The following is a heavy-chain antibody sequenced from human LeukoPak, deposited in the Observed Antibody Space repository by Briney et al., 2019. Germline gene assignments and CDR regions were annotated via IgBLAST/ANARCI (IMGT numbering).Heavy chain of an antibody. CDR1: GYTFTSYY. D-gene: IGHD2-15*01. Sequence: ASVKVSCKASGYTFTSYYMHWVRQAPGQGLEWMGIINPSGGSTSYAQKFQGRVTMTRDTATSTVYMELSSLRSEDTAVYYCARDRKSSGGSPRLKYNWFDPWGQGTLVTVSS. J-gene: IGHJ5*02. V-gene: IGHV1-46*01. CDR3: ARDRKSSGGSPRLKYNWFDP. CDR2: INPSGGST.